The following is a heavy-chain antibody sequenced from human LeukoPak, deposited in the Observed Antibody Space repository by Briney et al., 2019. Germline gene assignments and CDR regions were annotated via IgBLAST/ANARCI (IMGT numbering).Heavy chain of an antibody. D-gene: IGHD3-3*01. CDR2: ISTSSGTI. J-gene: IGHJ4*02. CDR1: GFTFSNYN. CDR3: AKGLRVSSYYFDY. V-gene: IGHV3-48*01. Sequence: PGGSLRLSCAASGFTFSNYNMNWVRQAPGKGLEWVSYISTSSGTIYYADSVKGRFTISRDNSKDTLYLQMNSLRAEDTAVYFCAKGLRVSSYYFDYWGQGTLVTVSS.